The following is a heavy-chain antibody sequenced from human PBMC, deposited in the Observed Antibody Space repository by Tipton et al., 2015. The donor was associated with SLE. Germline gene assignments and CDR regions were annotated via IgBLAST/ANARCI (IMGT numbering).Heavy chain of an antibody. D-gene: IGHD3-10*01. V-gene: IGHV4-39*01. Sequence: TLSLTCTVSGAPPVVVVITGSGSGSPQGGGLEWIGSIYYTGSTYYSPSLKSRVTISVDTSKNQFSLKLSSVTAADTAVYYCARGLAMVRGDSMDYWGQGTLVTVSS. CDR3: ARGLAMVRGDSMDY. CDR1: GAPPVVVVIT. CDR2: IYYTGST. J-gene: IGHJ4*02.